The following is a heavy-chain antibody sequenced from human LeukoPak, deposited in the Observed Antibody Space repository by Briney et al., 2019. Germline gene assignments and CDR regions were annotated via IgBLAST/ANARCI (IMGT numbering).Heavy chain of an antibody. CDR2: IHQSGNT. CDR1: DGSFSGYY. Sequence: SETLSLTCAVYDGSFSGYYWNWIRQPPGKGLEWIGEIHQSGNTNYNPSLKSRVTISVDTSKNQFSLKLNSVTAADTAVYYCARSTYYYDSSGYFVGYFQHWGQGTLVTVSS. V-gene: IGHV4-34*01. D-gene: IGHD3-22*01. J-gene: IGHJ1*01. CDR3: ARSTYYYDSSGYFVGYFQH.